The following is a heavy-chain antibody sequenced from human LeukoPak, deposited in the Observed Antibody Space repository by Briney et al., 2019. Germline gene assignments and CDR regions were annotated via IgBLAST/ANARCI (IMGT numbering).Heavy chain of an antibody. CDR3: ARDYCSGGSCYSFSYYYYMGV. J-gene: IGHJ6*03. CDR1: GFTFSSYS. D-gene: IGHD2-15*01. CDR2: IWYDGSNE. V-gene: IGHV3-33*01. Sequence: GRSLRLSCAASGFTFSSYSMHWVRQAPGKGLEWVTVIWYDGSNEYYADSVRGRFTISRDNSKNTLYLQMNRLSPEDTAVYYCARDYCSGGSCYSFSYYYYMGVWGKGTTVTVSS.